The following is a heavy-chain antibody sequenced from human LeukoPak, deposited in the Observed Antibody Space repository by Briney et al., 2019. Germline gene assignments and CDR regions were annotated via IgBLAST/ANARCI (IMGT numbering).Heavy chain of an antibody. CDR1: GFTFSNYW. Sequence: PGGSLRLSCAASGFTFSNYWMTWVRQAPGKGLDWVAFVRYDGNNPYYSASVKGRFTISRDNSKNTVLLQMDNLRLEDAAVYYCARGSRYGDYPYYCDFWGQGTLVTVSS. D-gene: IGHD4-17*01. CDR3: ARGSRYGDYPYYCDF. J-gene: IGHJ4*02. CDR2: VRYDGNNP. V-gene: IGHV3-30*02.